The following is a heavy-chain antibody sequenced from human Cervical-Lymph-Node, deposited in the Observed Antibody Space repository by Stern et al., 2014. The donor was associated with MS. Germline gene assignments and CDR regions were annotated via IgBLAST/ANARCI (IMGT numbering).Heavy chain of an antibody. CDR3: VRGLGSYEDS. V-gene: IGHV3-11*01. D-gene: IGHD3-10*01. CDR2: ISSSGDTI. Sequence: VHLLESGGGLVKPGGSLRLSCAASGFTFSDYFMTWVRQAPGKGLEWLSFISSSGDTIKYSDSVRGRFTISRDNAKNSLYLQMNSLRAEDTAVYYCVRGLGSYEDSWGQGTLVTVSS. J-gene: IGHJ4*02. CDR1: GFTFSDYF.